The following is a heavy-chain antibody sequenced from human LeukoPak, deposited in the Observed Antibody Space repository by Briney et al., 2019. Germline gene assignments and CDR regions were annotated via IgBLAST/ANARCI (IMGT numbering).Heavy chain of an antibody. J-gene: IGHJ4*02. CDR2: INHSGST. Sequence: SETQSLTCAVYGGSFSGYYWSWIRQPPGKGLEWIGEINHSGSTNYNPSLKSRVTISVDTSKNQFSLKLSSVTAADTAVYYCARGFCDGDYYCYYFDYWGQGTLVTVSS. CDR1: GGSFSGYY. V-gene: IGHV4-34*01. D-gene: IGHD4-17*01. CDR3: ARGFCDGDYYCYYFDY.